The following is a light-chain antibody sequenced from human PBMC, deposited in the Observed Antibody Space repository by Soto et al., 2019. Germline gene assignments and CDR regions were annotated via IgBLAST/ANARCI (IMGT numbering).Light chain of an antibody. CDR3: SSYTSSSTLSYV. V-gene: IGLV2-14*01. CDR1: SSDVVGYNY. Sequence: QSALTQPPSVSGSPGQSITISCTGTSSDVVGYNYVSWYQQHPGKAPKLMIYDVSNRPSGVSNRFSASKSGNTDSLTISGLQAEDEADYYCSSYTSSSTLSYVFGTGTKVTVL. CDR2: DVS. J-gene: IGLJ1*01.